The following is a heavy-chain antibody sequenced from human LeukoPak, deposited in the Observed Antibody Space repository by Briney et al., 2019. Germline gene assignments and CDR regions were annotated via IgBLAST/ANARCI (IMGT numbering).Heavy chain of an antibody. CDR3: ARVEESASFDP. CDR1: GFTFSSYS. J-gene: IGHJ5*02. D-gene: IGHD3-3*01. CDR2: ISSSSSYI. V-gene: IGHV3-21*06. Sequence: GGSLRLSCAVSGFTFSSYSMNWVRQAPGKGLEWVSFISSSSSYIYYADSVKGRFTISRDNAKNSLFLQMNSLRAEDTAVYYCARVEESASFDPWGQGTLVTVSS.